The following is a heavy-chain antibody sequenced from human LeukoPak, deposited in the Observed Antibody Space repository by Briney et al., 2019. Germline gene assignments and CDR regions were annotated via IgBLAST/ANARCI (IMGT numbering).Heavy chain of an antibody. CDR3: AREVAEGFDY. Sequence: PGGSLRLSCAASGFTFSTYSMNWVRQAPGKGLEWVSSIGGTGTSIYYADSVKGRFTISRDNPKNSLYLQMNSLRAEDTAVYYCAREVAEGFDYWGQGTLVTVSS. V-gene: IGHV3-21*01. J-gene: IGHJ4*02. CDR2: IGGTGTSI. CDR1: GFTFSTYS.